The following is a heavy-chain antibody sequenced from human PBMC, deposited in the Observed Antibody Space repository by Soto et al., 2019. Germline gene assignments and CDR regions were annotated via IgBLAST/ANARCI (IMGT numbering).Heavy chain of an antibody. V-gene: IGHV1-2*04. CDR3: ARVGGTEYGAKRKGRFDY. CDR1: GYTFTGYY. J-gene: IGHJ4*02. D-gene: IGHD4-17*01. CDR2: INPNSGGT. Sequence: ASVKVSCKASGYTFTGYYMHWVRQAPGQGLEWMGWINPNSGGTNYAQKFQGWVTMTRDTSISTAYMELSRLRSDDTAVYYCARVGGTEYGAKRKGRFDYWGQGTLVTVSS.